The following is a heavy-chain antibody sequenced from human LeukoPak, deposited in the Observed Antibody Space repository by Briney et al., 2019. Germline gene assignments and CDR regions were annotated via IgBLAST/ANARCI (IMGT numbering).Heavy chain of an antibody. CDR2: IYHTGNT. Sequence: SETLSLTCTVSGYSISSGHYWGWIRQPPGKGLEWIGIIYHTGNTYYNPSLKSRVTISVDTSKNQFSLKLSSVTAADTAVYYCARNYDSSGYYSGFDCWGQGTLVTVSS. D-gene: IGHD3-22*01. J-gene: IGHJ4*02. V-gene: IGHV4-38-2*02. CDR1: GYSISSGHY. CDR3: ARNYDSSGYYSGFDC.